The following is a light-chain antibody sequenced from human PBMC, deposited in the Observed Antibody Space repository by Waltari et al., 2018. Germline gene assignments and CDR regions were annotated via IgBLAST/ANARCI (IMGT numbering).Light chain of an antibody. CDR2: WAS. CDR1: RPVLASFNNNNY. V-gene: IGKV4-1*01. CDR3: QQYYNTPPLT. J-gene: IGKJ4*01. Sequence: DIVMTQSTDSLAVSLGGRAIINCKSSRPVLASFNNNNYLAFYQLKTGQPPKLRISWASTRESGVPDRFGGSGSGTDFTLTISGLQADDVAVYYCQQYYNTPPLTFGGGTRVEIK.